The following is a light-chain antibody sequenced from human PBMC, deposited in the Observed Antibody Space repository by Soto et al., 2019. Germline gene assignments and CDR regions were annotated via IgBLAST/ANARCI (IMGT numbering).Light chain of an antibody. V-gene: IGLV1-40*01. CDR1: SSNIGPTYD. CDR3: QSYDSSLSGWV. J-gene: IGLJ3*02. Sequence: QAVVTQPPSVSGAPGQRVTISCTGSSSNIGPTYDVHWYQQLPGTAPKLLIYGDNNRPSGVPDRFSGSKSGTSASLAITGLQAEDEADYYCQSYDSSLSGWVFGGGTKVTVL. CDR2: GDN.